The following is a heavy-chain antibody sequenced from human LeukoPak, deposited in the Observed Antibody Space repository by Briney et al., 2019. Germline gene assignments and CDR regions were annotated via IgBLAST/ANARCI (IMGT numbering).Heavy chain of an antibody. D-gene: IGHD3-3*01. J-gene: IGHJ5*02. CDR2: IWYDGINK. CDR3: ARGGIKIFGVAHTQGFDP. V-gene: IGHV3-33*01. Sequence: PGGSLRLSCAASGFTFSSYGMHWVRQAPGKGLEWVAVIWYDGINKYYADSVKGRFTISRDNSKNTLYLQMNSRRAEDTAVYYCARGGIKIFGVAHTQGFDPWGQGTLVTVSS. CDR1: GFTFSSYG.